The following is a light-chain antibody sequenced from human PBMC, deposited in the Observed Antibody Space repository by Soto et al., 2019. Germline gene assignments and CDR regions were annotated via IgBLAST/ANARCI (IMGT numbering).Light chain of an antibody. CDR2: AAS. CDR3: QQTYGTPRR. J-gene: IGKJ1*01. CDR1: KNINKY. V-gene: IGKV1-39*01. Sequence: DIQMTQSPSSLSASVGDIVTITCRASKNINKYLNWYQKKPGKDPKILIYAASTLQSGVTSRFSGSGSGTDFNLTISSLQTEDFATYDCQQTYGTPRRFGQGTKVDIK.